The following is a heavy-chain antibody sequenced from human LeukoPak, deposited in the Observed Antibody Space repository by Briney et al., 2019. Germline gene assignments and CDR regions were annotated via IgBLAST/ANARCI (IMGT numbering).Heavy chain of an antibody. D-gene: IGHD5-18*01. J-gene: IGHJ4*02. V-gene: IGHV4-59*01. CDR1: GGSISSYY. CDR3: ARTAMVTRYFDY. CDR2: IYYSGST. Sequence: SETLSLTCTVSGGSISSYYWSWIRQPPGKGLEWIGYIYYSGSTNYNPSLKSRVTIPVDTSKNQFSLKLSSVTAADTAVYYCARTAMVTRYFDYWGQGTLVTVSS.